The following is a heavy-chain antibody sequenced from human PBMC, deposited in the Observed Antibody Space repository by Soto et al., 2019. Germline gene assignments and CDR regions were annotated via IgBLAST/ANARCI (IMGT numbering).Heavy chain of an antibody. CDR3: ASGSVDIVATNFEY. Sequence: QVQLVQSGAEVKKSGSSVKVSCKASGGTFSCYAISWVRQAPGQGLEWMGGIIPIFGTANYAQKFQGRVTNTADESTSTAYMELSSLRSEDTAVYYCASGSVDIVATNFEYWGQGTLVTVSS. CDR1: GGTFSCYA. J-gene: IGHJ4*02. CDR2: IIPIFGTA. D-gene: IGHD5-12*01. V-gene: IGHV1-69*01.